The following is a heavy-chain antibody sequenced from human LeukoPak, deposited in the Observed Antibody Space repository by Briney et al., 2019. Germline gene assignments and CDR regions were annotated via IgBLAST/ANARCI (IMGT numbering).Heavy chain of an antibody. Sequence: PGGSLRLSCAASGFTFSDYSMNWVRQAPGKGLEWVSSISSRSTSIYYADSVKGRFTISRDSAKKLVYPQMNSLRAEDTAVYYCARDDRVGALLWGQGTLVTVSS. D-gene: IGHD1-26*01. CDR2: ISSRSTSI. V-gene: IGHV3-21*01. J-gene: IGHJ4*02. CDR3: ARDDRVGALL. CDR1: GFTFSDYS.